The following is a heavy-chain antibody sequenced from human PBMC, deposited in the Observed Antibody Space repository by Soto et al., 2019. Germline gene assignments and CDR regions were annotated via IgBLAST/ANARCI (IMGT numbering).Heavy chain of an antibody. J-gene: IGHJ4*02. CDR2: INPSVGST. CDR3: ARESAGRDELESSGDFDY. D-gene: IGHD2-15*01. CDR1: GYFCTIYS. Sequence: ASLKVSCKASGYFCTIYSMHWVRQAPGQGLEWMGMINPSVGSTNYAQRFQGRVTMTRDTSTNTGYMALSRLRSEDTAVSYCARESAGRDELESSGDFDYWGQGTVITVSS. V-gene: IGHV1-46*01.